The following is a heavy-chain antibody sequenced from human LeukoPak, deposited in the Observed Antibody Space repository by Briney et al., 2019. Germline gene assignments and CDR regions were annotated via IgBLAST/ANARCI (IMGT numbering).Heavy chain of an antibody. CDR3: ARGSPYSSSFCFDY. CDR2: IYYSGST. V-gene: IGHV4-59*01. CDR1: GGSFSGYY. J-gene: IGHJ4*02. Sequence: PSETLSLTCAVYGGSFSGYYWSWIRQPPGKGLEWIGYIYYSGSTNYNPSLKSRVTISVDTSKNQFSLKLSSVTAAGTAVYYCARGSPYSSSFCFDYWGQGTLVTVSS. D-gene: IGHD6-6*01.